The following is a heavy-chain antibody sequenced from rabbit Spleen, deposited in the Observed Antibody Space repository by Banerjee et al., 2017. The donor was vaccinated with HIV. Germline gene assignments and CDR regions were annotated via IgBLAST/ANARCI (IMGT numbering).Heavy chain of an antibody. J-gene: IGHJ4*01. Sequence: QSLEESGGDLVKTGASLTLTCTASGFSFSSSYYMCWVRQAPGKGLEWIGCIATGSSGSTYYASWAKGRFTISKTSSTTVTLQMTSLTAADTATYFCARGDNSGYAFYWLWGPGTLVTVS. CDR3: ARGDNSGYAFYWL. V-gene: IGHV1S40*01. D-gene: IGHD6-1*01. CDR2: IATGSSGST. CDR1: GFSFSSSYY.